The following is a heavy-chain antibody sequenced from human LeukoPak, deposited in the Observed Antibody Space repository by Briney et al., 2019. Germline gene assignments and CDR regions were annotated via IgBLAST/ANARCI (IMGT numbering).Heavy chain of an antibody. J-gene: IGHJ3*02. CDR3: AKDIVCSGGSCYGRPQILDAFDI. CDR1: GFTFDDYA. D-gene: IGHD2-15*01. Sequence: GRSLRLSCAASGFTFDDYAMHWVRQAPGKGLEWVSGISWNSGSIGYADSVKGRFTISRDNAKNSLYLQMNSLRAEDTASYYCAKDIVCSGGSCYGRPQILDAFDIWGQGTMVTVSS. V-gene: IGHV3-9*01. CDR2: ISWNSGSI.